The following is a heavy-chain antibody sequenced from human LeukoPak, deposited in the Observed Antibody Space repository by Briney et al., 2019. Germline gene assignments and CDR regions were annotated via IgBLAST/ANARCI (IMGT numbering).Heavy chain of an antibody. CDR2: ISSSSSYI. J-gene: IGHJ4*02. Sequence: GGSLTLSCAASGFTFSSYSMNWVRQAPGKGLGWVSSISSSSSYIYYADSVKGRFTISRDNAKNSLYLQMNSLRAEDTAVYYCARDRAAAGTPFDYWGQGTLVTVSS. CDR3: ARDRAAAGTPFDY. CDR1: GFTFSSYS. D-gene: IGHD6-13*01. V-gene: IGHV3-21*01.